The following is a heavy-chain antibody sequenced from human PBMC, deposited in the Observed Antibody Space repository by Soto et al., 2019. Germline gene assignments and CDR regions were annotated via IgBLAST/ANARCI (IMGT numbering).Heavy chain of an antibody. J-gene: IGHJ4*02. CDR2: IYSNGDT. V-gene: IGHV3-53*02. CDR1: GFRVGSNY. D-gene: IGHD2-8*01. Sequence: EVQLVETWGGLITPGGSLRISCAASGFRVGSNYITWVRPSPGKGLEWVSLIYSNGDTDYADSVKGRFSISRDNCKNSQYLQMNNLRAEDTAVYHCARKSDSSPVPEADGVWGRGTLVTVSS. CDR3: ARKSDSSPVPEADGV.